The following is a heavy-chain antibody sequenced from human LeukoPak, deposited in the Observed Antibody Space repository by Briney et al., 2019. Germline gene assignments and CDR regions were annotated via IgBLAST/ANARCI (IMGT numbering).Heavy chain of an antibody. CDR3: ARGAADYYYTMDV. CDR1: GFTFSSYS. D-gene: IGHD6-13*01. V-gene: IGHV3-48*01. J-gene: IGHJ6*02. CDR2: ISSSSTTI. Sequence: GGSLRLSCAASGFTFSSYSMNWVRQPPGKGLEWISYISSSSTTIYYANSVKGRFTISRDSAKNSLYLQMNSLRAEDTAVYYCARGAADYYYTMDVWGQGTTVTVSS.